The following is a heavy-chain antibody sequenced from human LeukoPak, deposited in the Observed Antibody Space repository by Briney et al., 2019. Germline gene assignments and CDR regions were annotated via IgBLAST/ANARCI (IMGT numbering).Heavy chain of an antibody. V-gene: IGHV3-33*06. Sequence: GGSLRLSCAASGFTFSSYGMHWVRQAPGKGLEWVAVIWYDGSNKYYADSVKGRFTISRDNSKNTLYLQMNSLRAEDTAVYYCAKDWEPYNWNCVGYWGQGTLVTVSS. CDR1: GFTFSSYG. CDR3: AKDWEPYNWNCVGY. D-gene: IGHD1-7*01. CDR2: IWYDGSNK. J-gene: IGHJ4*02.